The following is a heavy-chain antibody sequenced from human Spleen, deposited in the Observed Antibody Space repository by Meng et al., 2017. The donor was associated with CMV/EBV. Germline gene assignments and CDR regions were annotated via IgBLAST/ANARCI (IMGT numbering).Heavy chain of an antibody. J-gene: IGHJ4*02. CDR3: AHTTHVLRGNDWLYHFDY. CDR2: IYGNDDK. V-gene: IGHV2-5*01. CDR1: LSASGAG. Sequence: LSASGAGVAWIRQAPGKALEWLGLIYGNDDKHYSPSLKSRLTLTKDTSEHLVVLRMTDMDPVDTATYFCAHTTHVLRGNDWLYHFDYWGQGTLVTVSS. D-gene: IGHD3-9*01.